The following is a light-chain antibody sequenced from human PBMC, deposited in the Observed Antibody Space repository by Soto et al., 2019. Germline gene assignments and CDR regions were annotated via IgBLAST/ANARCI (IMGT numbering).Light chain of an antibody. CDR3: QQSFSNLIT. Sequence: DIQMTQSPSSLSASIGDRVTITCRASQFISGYLNWYQQKPGKAPKLLIYSAVSLQGGVPARFSGNRSGTDFTLTISSLQPEDFATYYCQQSFSNLITFGQGTRLEIK. V-gene: IGKV1-39*01. J-gene: IGKJ5*01. CDR1: QFISGY. CDR2: SAV.